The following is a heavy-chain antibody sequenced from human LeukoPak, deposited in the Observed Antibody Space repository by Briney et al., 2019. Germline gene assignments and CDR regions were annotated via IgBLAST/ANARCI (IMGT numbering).Heavy chain of an antibody. CDR3: ARLQGATIGAKWFDP. Sequence: SGPTLVNPTQTLTLTCTFSGFSLTTTGMRVSWIRQPQGKALEWLACIDWDDDKFYSTSLKTRITISKDTSKNQVVLTMTNMDPVDTATYYCARLQGATIGAKWFDPWGQGTLVTVSS. J-gene: IGHJ5*02. CDR1: GFSLTTTGMR. V-gene: IGHV2-70*04. D-gene: IGHD4/OR15-4a*01. CDR2: IDWDDDK.